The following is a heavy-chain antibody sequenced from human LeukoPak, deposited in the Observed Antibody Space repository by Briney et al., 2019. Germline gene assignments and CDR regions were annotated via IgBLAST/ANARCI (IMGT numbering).Heavy chain of an antibody. D-gene: IGHD5-24*01. CDR1: GGSISSSSYY. CDR2: IYYSGST. J-gene: IGHJ3*02. V-gene: IGHV4-39*01. CDR3: ARHASVEMATIRFDAFDI. Sequence: SETLSLTCTVSGGSISSSSYYWGWIRQPPGKGLEWIGSIYYSGSTNYNPSLKSRVTISVDTSKNQFSLKLSSVTAADTAVYYCARHASVEMATIRFDAFDIWGQGTMVTVSS.